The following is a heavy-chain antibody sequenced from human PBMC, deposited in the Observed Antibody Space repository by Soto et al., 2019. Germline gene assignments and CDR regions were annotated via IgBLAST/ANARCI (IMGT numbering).Heavy chain of an antibody. D-gene: IGHD3-22*01. CDR2: ISDTGSP. V-gene: IGHV4-59*08. J-gene: IGHJ4*02. Sequence: PSETLSLTCTVSGASISSYYWSWIRQPPGKGLEWIAYISDTGSPNYNPSLKSRITISVDTSKNQFSLNLSSVTAADTAVYFCGRHXXTIVAVNXHPLDYWGQGTWSPSPQ. CDR3: GRHXXTIVAVNXHPLDY. CDR1: GASISSYY.